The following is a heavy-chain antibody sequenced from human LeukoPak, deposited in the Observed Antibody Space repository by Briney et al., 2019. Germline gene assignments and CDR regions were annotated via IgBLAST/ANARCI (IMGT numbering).Heavy chain of an antibody. V-gene: IGHV3-53*01. J-gene: IGHJ3*02. CDR1: GFTVISNY. CDR3: ARSPQYSYGFAFDI. Sequence: GGSLRLSCAASGFTVISNYMNWVRQAPGKGLEWVSIIYSGGSTYYADSVKGRFTISRDNSKNTLYLQMNSLRAEDTAVYYCARSPQYSYGFAFDIWGQGTMVIVSS. D-gene: IGHD5-18*01. CDR2: IYSGGST.